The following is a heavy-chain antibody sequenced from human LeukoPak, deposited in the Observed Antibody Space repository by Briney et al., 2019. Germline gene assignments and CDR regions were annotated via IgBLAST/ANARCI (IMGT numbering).Heavy chain of an antibody. CDR2: TYDGGST. CDR1: GGSITSSGYY. J-gene: IGHJ4*02. V-gene: IGHV4-39*01. D-gene: IGHD2-21*01. CDR3: ARLWDC. Sequence: PSETLSLTCPVSGGSITSSGYYWGWVRQPPGRGLEWIGTTYDGGSTFYNSSLKSRITISIDTAKNQFSLKLNSVTAADTAVYYCARLWDCWGQGTLVTVSS.